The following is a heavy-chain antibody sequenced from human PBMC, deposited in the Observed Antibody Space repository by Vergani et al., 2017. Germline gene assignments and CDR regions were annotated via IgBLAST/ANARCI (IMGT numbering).Heavy chain of an antibody. D-gene: IGHD3-10*01. V-gene: IGHV3-33*06. CDR3: AKQYFVSGNYLFDY. CDR1: GFTLSSHA. Sequence: QVQLEESGGGVVQPGRSLRLSCAGSGFTLSSHAMHWVRQAPGKGLEWVAFIWYDGSKEYYADSVKGRFTISRDNSKNMLFLQMNNLRTEDTALYYCAKQYFVSGNYLFDYWGQGTLVTVSS. J-gene: IGHJ4*02. CDR2: IWYDGSKE.